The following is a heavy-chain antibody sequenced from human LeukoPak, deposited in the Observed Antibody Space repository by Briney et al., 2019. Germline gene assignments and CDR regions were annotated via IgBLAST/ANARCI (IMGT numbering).Heavy chain of an antibody. D-gene: IGHD3-10*01. CDR1: GFTLRSYG. J-gene: IGHJ4*02. Sequence: PGGSLRLSCATPGFTLRSYGINWVPPAPGEGLGWVSYISSSGSTIYYADSVKGRFTISRDNAKNSLYLQMNSLRAEDTAVYYCARVWFGEPYYFDYWGQGTLVTVSS. CDR2: ISSSGSTI. CDR3: ARVWFGEPYYFDY. V-gene: IGHV3-48*03.